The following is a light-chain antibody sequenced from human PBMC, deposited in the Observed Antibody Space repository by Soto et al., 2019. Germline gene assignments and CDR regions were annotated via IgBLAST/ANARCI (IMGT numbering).Light chain of an antibody. Sequence: DIQMTQSPSSLSASVGNRVTITCQASQDIATYLNWYQQKPGKAPNLLIYDASNLETGVPSRFSGGGSGTDFTLTISCLQSEDFATYYCQQYYSYPPLTFGGGTKVDIK. CDR1: QDIATY. CDR3: QQYYSYPPLT. J-gene: IGKJ4*01. CDR2: DAS. V-gene: IGKV1-33*01.